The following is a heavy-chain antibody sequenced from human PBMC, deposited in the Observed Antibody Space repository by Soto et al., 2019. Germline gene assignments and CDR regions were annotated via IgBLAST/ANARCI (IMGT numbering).Heavy chain of an antibody. CDR2: ISAYNGNT. J-gene: IGHJ4*02. Sequence: ASVKVSCKASGYTFTSYGISWVRQAPGQGLEWMGWISAYNGNTNYAQKLQGRVTMTTDTSTSTAYMELRSLRSDDTAVYYCARGNLVVAVAGTPEDYWGQGTLVTVAS. CDR1: GYTFTSYG. V-gene: IGHV1-18*01. CDR3: ARGNLVVAVAGTPEDY. D-gene: IGHD6-19*01.